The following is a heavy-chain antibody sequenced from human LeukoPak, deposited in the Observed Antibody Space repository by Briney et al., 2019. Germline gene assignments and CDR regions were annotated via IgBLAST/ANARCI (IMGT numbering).Heavy chain of an antibody. CDR1: GILFSNTA. D-gene: IGHD6-19*01. V-gene: IGHV3-23*01. CDR3: GKDGGQYSSGPEFDP. J-gene: IGHJ5*02. CDR2: ISGGGERA. Sequence: PGGSLRLSCAASGILFSNTAMNWARQSPGRGLEWVSAISGGGERAFYADSVKGRFTISRDNSKNILCLQMNSLTADDTAIYYCGKDGGQYSSGPEFDPRGQGALVTVSS.